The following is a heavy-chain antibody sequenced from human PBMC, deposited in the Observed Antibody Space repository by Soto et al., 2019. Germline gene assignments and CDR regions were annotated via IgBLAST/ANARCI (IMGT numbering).Heavy chain of an antibody. CDR3: AREKITALFDY. D-gene: IGHD3-10*01. J-gene: IGHJ4*02. Sequence: PSETLSLTCAVCGGSFSGYYWTWIRQPPGTGLEWIGEINHSGSTNYNPSLKSRVTISVDTSKNQFSLKLTSVTAADTAVYYCAREKITALFDYGGQGTLVTVSS. CDR1: GGSFSGYY. CDR2: INHSGST. V-gene: IGHV4-34*01.